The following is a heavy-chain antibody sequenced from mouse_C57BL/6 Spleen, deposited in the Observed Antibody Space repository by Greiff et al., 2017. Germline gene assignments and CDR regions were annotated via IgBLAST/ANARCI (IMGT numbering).Heavy chain of an antibody. CDR3: ARRRTMTMDY. D-gene: IGHD2-4*01. J-gene: IGHJ4*01. CDR2: IDPSDSYT. Sequence: QVQLKQPGAELVRPGTSVKLSCKASGYTFTSYWMHWVKQRPGQGLEWIGVIDPSDSYTNYNQKFKGKATLTVDTSSSTAYMQLSSLTSEDSAVYYCARRRTMTMDYWGQGTSVTVSS. CDR1: GYTFTSYW. V-gene: IGHV1-59*01.